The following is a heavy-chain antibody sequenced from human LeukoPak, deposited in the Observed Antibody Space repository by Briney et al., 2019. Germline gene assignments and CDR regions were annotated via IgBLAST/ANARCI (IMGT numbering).Heavy chain of an antibody. CDR1: GFTFSSYG. CDR2: ISYDGSNK. V-gene: IGHV3-30*18. D-gene: IGHD2-15*01. J-gene: IGHJ6*02. CDR3: AKDLGYCSGGSCYRLYYYYGMDV. Sequence: PGRSLRLSCAASGFTFSSYGMHWVRQAPGEGLEWVAVISYDGSNKYYADSVKGRFTISRDNSKNTLYLQMNSLRAEDTAVYYCAKDLGYCSGGSCYRLYYYYGMDVWGQGTTVTVSS.